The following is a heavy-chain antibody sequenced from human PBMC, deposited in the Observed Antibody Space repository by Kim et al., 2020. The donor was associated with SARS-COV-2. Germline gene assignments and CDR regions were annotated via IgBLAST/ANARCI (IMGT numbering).Heavy chain of an antibody. CDR2: ISWNSGSI. J-gene: IGHJ6*02. V-gene: IGHV3-9*01. CDR1: GFTFDDYA. D-gene: IGHD1-26*01. Sequence: GGSLRLSCAASGFTFDDYAMHWVRQAPGKGLEWVSGISWNSGSIGYADSVKGRFTISRDNAKNSLYLQMNSLRAEDTALYYCAKVSHGSYYYYGMDVWGQGTTVTVSS. CDR3: AKVSHGSYYYYGMDV.